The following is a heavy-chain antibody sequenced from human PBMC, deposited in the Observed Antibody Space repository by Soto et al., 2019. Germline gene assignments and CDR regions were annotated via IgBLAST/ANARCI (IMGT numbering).Heavy chain of an antibody. J-gene: IGHJ6*01. CDR1: GFTFSDYY. V-gene: IGHV3-11*01. D-gene: IGHD6-19*01. Sequence: PGGSLRLSCAASGFTFSDYYMSWIRQAPGKGLEWVSYISSSGSTIYYADSVKGRFTISRDNAKNSLYLQMNSLRAEDTAVYYCARGAVAGTEADYYYYGMDVWGQGTTVTVVS. CDR3: ARGAVAGTEADYYYYGMDV. CDR2: ISSSGSTI.